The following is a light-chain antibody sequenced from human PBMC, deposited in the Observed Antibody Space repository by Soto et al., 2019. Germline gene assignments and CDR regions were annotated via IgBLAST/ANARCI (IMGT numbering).Light chain of an antibody. CDR3: QQSHSTLFT. CDR2: AAS. Sequence: DLQMTQSPSSLSASVGDRVTITCRASQTINRYLNWYQQKPGRAPNLLMYAASSLQSGVPSRFSGRGSGTEFTLTISSLQPEDFATYYCQQSHSTLFTFGPGTKVEIK. J-gene: IGKJ3*01. V-gene: IGKV1-39*01. CDR1: QTINRY.